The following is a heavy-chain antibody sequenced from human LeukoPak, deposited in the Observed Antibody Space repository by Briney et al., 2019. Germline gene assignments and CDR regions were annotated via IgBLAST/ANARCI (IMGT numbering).Heavy chain of an antibody. CDR3: ARSTLRGSDY. CDR2: IYYSGST. V-gene: IGHV4-31*03. J-gene: IGHJ4*02. D-gene: IGHD3-16*01. Sequence: SETLXLTCTVSGGSISSGGYYWSWIRQHPGTGLEWIGYIYYSGSTYYNPSLKSRVTISVDTSKNQFSLKLSSVTAADTAVYYCARSTLRGSDYWGQGTLVTVSS. CDR1: GGSISSGGYY.